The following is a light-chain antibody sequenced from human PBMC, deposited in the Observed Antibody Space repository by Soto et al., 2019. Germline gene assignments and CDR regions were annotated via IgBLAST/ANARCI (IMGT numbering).Light chain of an antibody. CDR3: QQHYSDPLT. J-gene: IGKJ4*01. V-gene: IGKV4-1*01. CDR2: WAS. Sequence: DIVMTQSPDSLAVSLGERATINCKSSQSVLYSAKNKNSLVWYQQKPGQPPKLLIYWASTRESGFPDRFSGSGSGTDFTLTISSLQAEDVAVYYCQQHYSDPLTFGGGTKVELK. CDR1: QSVLYSAKNKNS.